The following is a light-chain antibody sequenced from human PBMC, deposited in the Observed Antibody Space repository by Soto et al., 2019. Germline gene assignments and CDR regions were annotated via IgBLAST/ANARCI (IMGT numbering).Light chain of an antibody. CDR3: QQYGSSGT. J-gene: IGKJ1*01. Sequence: EMVLTQSPGTLSLSPGERATLSCRASQSVSSNLAWYQQKPGQAPRFLIYGASTRATGIPARFSGSGSGTDFTLTISRLEPEDFAVYYCQQYGSSGTFGQGTKVDI. CDR1: QSVSSN. CDR2: GAS. V-gene: IGKV3-20*01.